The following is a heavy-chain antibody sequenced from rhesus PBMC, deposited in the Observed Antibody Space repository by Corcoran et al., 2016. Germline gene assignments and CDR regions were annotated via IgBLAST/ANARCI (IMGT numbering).Heavy chain of an antibody. CDR2: IYGWGGSP. D-gene: IGHD5-24*01. J-gene: IGHJ4*01. CDR3: AIDNTGGTAPWD. V-gene: IGHV4S2*01. Sequence: QVQLQESGPGLVKPSETLPLNCAVSGASISPNYWSWLRPAPGKGLGWIGRIYGWGGSPDYNHPLRNLVTISIDTSQKQLSLKLTSVTAADTAVYYCAIDNTGGTAPWDWGQGVLVTVSS. CDR1: GASISPNY.